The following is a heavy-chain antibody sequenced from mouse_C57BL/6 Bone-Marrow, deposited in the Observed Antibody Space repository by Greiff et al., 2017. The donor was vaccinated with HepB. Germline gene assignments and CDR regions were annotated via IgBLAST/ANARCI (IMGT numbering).Heavy chain of an antibody. D-gene: IGHD1-1*01. CDR2: IYPRSGNT. Sequence: QVQLQQSGAELARPGASVKLSCKASGYTFTSYGISWVKQSTGQGLEWIGEIYPRSGNTYYNEKFKGKATLTADKSSSTAYMELRSLTSEDSAVYFCARPIYYGSSYGFDYWGQGTTLTVSS. V-gene: IGHV1-81*01. CDR1: GYTFTSYG. J-gene: IGHJ2*01. CDR3: ARPIYYGSSYGFDY.